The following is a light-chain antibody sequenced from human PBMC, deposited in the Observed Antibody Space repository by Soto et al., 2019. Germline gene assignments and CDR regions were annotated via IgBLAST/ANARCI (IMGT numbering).Light chain of an antibody. Sequence: EIVLTQSPGTLSLSPGERATLSCRASLSITSNFLAWYQQKPGQAPRLLLYDASNRATGIPDRFSGSGSGTDFSRTISRLEPEDFWVYYCQQYGSSVLTFGQGTRVEIK. CDR1: LSITSNF. CDR2: DAS. CDR3: QQYGSSVLT. J-gene: IGKJ1*01. V-gene: IGKV3-20*01.